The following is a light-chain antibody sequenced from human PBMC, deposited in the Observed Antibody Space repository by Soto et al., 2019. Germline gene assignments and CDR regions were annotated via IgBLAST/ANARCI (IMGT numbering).Light chain of an antibody. Sequence: EIVLTQSPGTLSLSPGERATLSCRASQSVSSNYLAWYQQKPGQAPRLLIYGASTRATGIPDRFSGSGSGTGFTLTISRLEPEDFAVYYCQQYASSRWTFGQGTKVEIK. V-gene: IGKV3-20*01. CDR2: GAS. CDR1: QSVSSNY. J-gene: IGKJ1*01. CDR3: QQYASSRWT.